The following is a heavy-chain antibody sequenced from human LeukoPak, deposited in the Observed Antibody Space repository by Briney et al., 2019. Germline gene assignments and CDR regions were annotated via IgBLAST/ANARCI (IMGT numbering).Heavy chain of an antibody. D-gene: IGHD5-12*01. CDR1: GFTFSSYA. J-gene: IGHJ4*02. Sequence: GGSLRLSCAASGFTFSSYAMSWVRQAPGKGLEWVSAISGSGGSTYYADSVKGRFTISRDNSKNTLYLQMNSLRAEDTAVYYCAKDRPKRGYSGYDPGDYRGQGTLVTVSS. CDR3: AKDRPKRGYSGYDPGDY. CDR2: ISGSGGST. V-gene: IGHV3-23*01.